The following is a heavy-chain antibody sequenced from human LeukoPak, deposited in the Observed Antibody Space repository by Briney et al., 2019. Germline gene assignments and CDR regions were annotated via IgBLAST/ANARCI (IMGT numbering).Heavy chain of an antibody. Sequence: PSETLSLTCTVSDGSISSSNFYWGWIRQPPGKGLEWIGSIYYSGSTYYNPSLESRGTISVDTSKNQFSLELSSVTAADTAVYYCARGLVAAGQYYFDYWGQGTLVTVSS. CDR1: DGSISSSNFY. CDR2: IYYSGST. J-gene: IGHJ4*02. V-gene: IGHV4-39*01. CDR3: ARGLVAAGQYYFDY. D-gene: IGHD6-13*01.